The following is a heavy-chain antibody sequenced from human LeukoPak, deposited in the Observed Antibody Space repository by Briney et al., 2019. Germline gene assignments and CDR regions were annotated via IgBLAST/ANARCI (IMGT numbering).Heavy chain of an antibody. CDR3: ARSVIAVAGYDAFDI. Sequence: GGSLRLSCAASGFTFSAYSMNWVRQAPGKGRDWVSYISSRSFTIYYADSVKGRFTISRDNAKNSLYLEMNSLRDEDTAVYYCARSVIAVAGYDAFDIWGQGTVVTVSS. CDR1: GFTFSAYS. CDR2: ISSRSFTI. D-gene: IGHD6-19*01. J-gene: IGHJ3*02. V-gene: IGHV3-48*02.